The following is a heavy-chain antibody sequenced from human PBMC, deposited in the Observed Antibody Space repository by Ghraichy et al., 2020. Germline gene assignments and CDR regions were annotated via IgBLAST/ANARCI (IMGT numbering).Heavy chain of an antibody. CDR2: INQDGSET. CDR1: GFTFRNYL. CDR3: VRDIR. J-gene: IGHJ4*02. Sequence: GGSLRLSCVASGFTFRNYLMYWVRQAPGKGPEWVANINQDGSETNSVDSVKGRFTISRDNAKNSLFLQMNSLRAEDTAVYYCVRDIRWGQGTLVTVSS. V-gene: IGHV3-7*01.